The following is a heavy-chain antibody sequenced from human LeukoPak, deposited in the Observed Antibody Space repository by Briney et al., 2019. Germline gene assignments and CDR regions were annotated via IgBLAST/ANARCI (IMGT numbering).Heavy chain of an antibody. D-gene: IGHD2-2*02. CDR3: ARKQYCSSTSCYNSYFDY. V-gene: IGHV1-69*05. Sequence: ASVKVSCKASGGTFSSYAISWVRQAPGQGLEWMGGIIPIFGTANYAQKFQGRVTITTDESTSTAYMELSSLRSEDTAVYHCARKQYCSSTSCYNSYFDYWGQGTLVTVSS. CDR1: GGTFSSYA. J-gene: IGHJ4*02. CDR2: IIPIFGTA.